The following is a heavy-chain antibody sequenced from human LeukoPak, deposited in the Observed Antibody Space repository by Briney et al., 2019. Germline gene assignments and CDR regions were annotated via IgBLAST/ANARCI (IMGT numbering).Heavy chain of an antibody. CDR1: GYTFTSYY. V-gene: IGHV1-46*01. CDR2: INPSGGST. CDR3: AREGSSWFQFDY. Sequence: ASVKVSCKASGYTFTSYYMHWVRQALGQGLEWMGIINPSGGSTSYAQKFQGRVTMTRDTSTSTVYMELSSLRSEDTAVYYCAREGSSWFQFDYWGQGTLVTVSS. D-gene: IGHD6-13*01. J-gene: IGHJ4*02.